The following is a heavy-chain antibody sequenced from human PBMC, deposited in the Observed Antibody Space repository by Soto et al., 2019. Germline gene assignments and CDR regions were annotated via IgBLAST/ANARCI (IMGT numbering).Heavy chain of an antibody. Sequence: SETLSLTCDVSVEPMTGGYYWGWIRQSPGKGLEWIGSIYYGGTTYYNPSLRSRLAISIDTSKNQFSLRLSSVTAADTALYYCARGWYYFDVWGQGSLVTVS. V-gene: IGHV4-38-2*01. CDR3: ARGWYYFDV. CDR2: IYYGGTT. CDR1: VEPMTGGYY. D-gene: IGHD2-15*01. J-gene: IGHJ4*02.